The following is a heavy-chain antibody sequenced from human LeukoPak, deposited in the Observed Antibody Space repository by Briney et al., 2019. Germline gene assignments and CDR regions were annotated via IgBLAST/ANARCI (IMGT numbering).Heavy chain of an antibody. CDR2: IIPIFGTA. V-gene: IGHV1-69*13. CDR1: GGTFSSYA. CDR3: ASGSDDYGDYVGRY. J-gene: IGHJ4*02. Sequence: PEASVKVSCKASGGTFSSYAISWVRQAPGQGLEWMGGIIPIFGTANYAQKFQGRVTITADESTSTAYMELSSLRSEDTAVYYCASGSDDYGDYVGRYWGQGTPVTVSS. D-gene: IGHD4-17*01.